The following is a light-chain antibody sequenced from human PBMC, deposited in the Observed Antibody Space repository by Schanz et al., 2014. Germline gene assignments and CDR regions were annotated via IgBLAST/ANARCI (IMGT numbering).Light chain of an antibody. Sequence: EIVLTQSPGTLSLSPGERATLSCRASQSVTSGYLAWYQHKPGQAPRLLIYGSSSRATGIPDRFSGSGSGTDFTLTISSLQPDDFATYYCQQYDSYGGTFGQGTKVEIK. CDR2: GSS. V-gene: IGKV3-20*01. CDR1: QSVTSGY. CDR3: QQYDSYGGT. J-gene: IGKJ1*01.